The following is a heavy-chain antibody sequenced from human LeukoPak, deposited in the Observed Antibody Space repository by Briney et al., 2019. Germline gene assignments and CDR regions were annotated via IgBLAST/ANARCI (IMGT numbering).Heavy chain of an antibody. CDR2: ISYDGSNK. CDR1: GFTFSSYV. V-gene: IGHV3-30*03. Sequence: GGALILSFSASGFTFSSYVMHGVRQAPGKGLEGVAGISYDGSNKYYADSVKGRFTISRDNSKNTLYLQMNSLRAEDTAVYYCARSEFDPGYSIYFEYWGQGTLVTVSS. J-gene: IGHJ4*02. D-gene: IGHD6-13*01. CDR3: ARSEFDPGYSIYFEY.